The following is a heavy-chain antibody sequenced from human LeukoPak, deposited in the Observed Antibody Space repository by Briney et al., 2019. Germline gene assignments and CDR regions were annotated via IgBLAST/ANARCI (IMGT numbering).Heavy chain of an antibody. CDR2: IIPMFGTA. J-gene: IGHJ4*02. Sequence: EASVKVSCETSGGTFSRYVIRWVRQAPGEGLEWMGGIIPMFGTANYAQKFQARGTITADESMSTAYMEMSSLRSEDKAVYYCARDGGESEFDYWGQGTLVTVSS. CDR1: GGTFSRYV. CDR3: ARDGGESEFDY. D-gene: IGHD4-23*01. V-gene: IGHV1-69*13.